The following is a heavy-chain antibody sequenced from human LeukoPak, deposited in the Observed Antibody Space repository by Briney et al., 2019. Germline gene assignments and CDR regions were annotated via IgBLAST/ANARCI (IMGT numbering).Heavy chain of an antibody. CDR3: ARDVPYIVVVPAASNWFDP. J-gene: IGHJ5*02. Sequence: ASVKVSCKASGGTFSSYAISWVRQAPGQGLEWMGWISAYNGNTNYAQKLQGRVTMTTDTSTSTAYMEPRSLRSDDTAVYYCARDVPYIVVVPAASNWFDPWGQGTLVTVSS. CDR2: ISAYNGNT. D-gene: IGHD2-2*01. V-gene: IGHV1-18*01. CDR1: GGTFSSYA.